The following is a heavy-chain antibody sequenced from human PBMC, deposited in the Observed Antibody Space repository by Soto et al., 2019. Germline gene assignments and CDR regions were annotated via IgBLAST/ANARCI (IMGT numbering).Heavy chain of an antibody. Sequence: LSLTCGVSGVSIHNSHSFWGWIRQPPGKGLEFIGSVYYSGGANYNPSLKSRVTVSIDTSNNQFSLRVNSVTAADTAVYYCGRVVEGATRHTDFDSWGQGILVTVSS. CDR2: VYYSGGA. CDR1: GVSIHNSHSF. V-gene: IGHV4-39*01. D-gene: IGHD2-15*01. J-gene: IGHJ5*01. CDR3: GRVVEGATRHTDFDS.